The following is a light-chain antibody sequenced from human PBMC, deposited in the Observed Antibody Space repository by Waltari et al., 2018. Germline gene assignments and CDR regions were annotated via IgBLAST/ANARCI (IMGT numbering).Light chain of an antibody. J-gene: IGLJ1*01. V-gene: IGLV3-21*01. Sequence: SYVLTQPPSVSAAPGETARITCGGTNIESKSVHWYRQRPGQAPVLVISYDSDRPSGIPERFSGSNSGNTATLTISRVEAGDEADYYCQVWDANTDPGVFGTGTEVTVL. CDR1: NIESKS. CDR2: YDS. CDR3: QVWDANTDPGV.